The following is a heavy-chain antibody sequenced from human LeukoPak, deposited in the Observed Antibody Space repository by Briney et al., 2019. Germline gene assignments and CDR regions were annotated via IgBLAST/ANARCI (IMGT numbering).Heavy chain of an antibody. CDR2: IKADGDEK. D-gene: IGHD2-21*02. CDR3: ARCDDCYLEGGRFDY. V-gene: IGHV3-7*01. Sequence: PGGSLRVSCAAPGFTFSTYSINWFRQTPGERLGWVAKIKADGDEKDHVASVKGRFTNSRDNAKNSLYLQMNSLRAEDTAVYYCARCDDCYLEGGRFDYRGQGTLVTVSS. CDR1: GFTFSTYS. J-gene: IGHJ4*02.